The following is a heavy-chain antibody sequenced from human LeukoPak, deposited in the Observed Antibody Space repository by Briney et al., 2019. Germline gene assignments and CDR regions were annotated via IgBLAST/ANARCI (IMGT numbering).Heavy chain of an antibody. Sequence: GGSLRLSCAASGFTVYTNYMGWVRQAPGKGLDWVSIIYSGGSTFYADSVKGRFTISRDNYKNTLFLQMNSLKPEDTAVYYCAKTSTGEVSVRGGFDIWGQGTMVTVSS. CDR2: IYSGGST. D-gene: IGHD3-16*01. CDR3: AKTSTGEVSVRGGFDI. J-gene: IGHJ3*02. V-gene: IGHV3-53*01. CDR1: GFTVYTNY.